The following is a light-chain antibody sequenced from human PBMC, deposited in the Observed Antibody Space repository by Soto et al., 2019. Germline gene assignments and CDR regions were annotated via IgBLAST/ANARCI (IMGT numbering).Light chain of an antibody. CDR3: QQRTNWLT. J-gene: IGKJ3*01. CDR1: QNVSTY. CDR2: DAS. Sequence: EIVLTQSPATLSLSPGERATLSCRASQNVSTYLAWYQQTPGQAPRLLIYDASNRATGIPARFSGSGSGTGFTLTISGLEPEALVVYYCQQRTNWLTFGPGTKVDI. V-gene: IGKV3-11*01.